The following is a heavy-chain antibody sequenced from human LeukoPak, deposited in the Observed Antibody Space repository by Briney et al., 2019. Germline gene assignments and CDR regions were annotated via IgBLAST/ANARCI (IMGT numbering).Heavy chain of an antibody. CDR3: ARGTSGWYSDY. V-gene: IGHV4-59*01. J-gene: IGHJ4*02. CDR1: GGSISSYY. CDR2: IYYSGST. D-gene: IGHD6-19*01. Sequence: SETLSLTCTVSGGSISSYYWSWIRQPPGKGLEWIGYIYYSGSTNYNPSLTSRVTISVDTSKNQFSLKLSPVTAADTAVYYCARGTSGWYSDYWGQGTLVTVSS.